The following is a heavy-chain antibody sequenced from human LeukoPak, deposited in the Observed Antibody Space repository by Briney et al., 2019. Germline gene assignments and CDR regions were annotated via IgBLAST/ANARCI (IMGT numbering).Heavy chain of an antibody. Sequence: PGGPLRLSCAASGFAFSSNAMTWVRQAPGKGLEWVSTIRGNGDRTHYADSVTGRFTISRDNSKNTLYLQMNSLRGEDSAIYYCAKGQELDDGVFDSWGQGTLVTVSS. CDR3: AKGQELDDGVFDS. V-gene: IGHV3-23*01. CDR2: IRGNGDRT. D-gene: IGHD1-1*01. J-gene: IGHJ4*02. CDR1: GFAFSSNA.